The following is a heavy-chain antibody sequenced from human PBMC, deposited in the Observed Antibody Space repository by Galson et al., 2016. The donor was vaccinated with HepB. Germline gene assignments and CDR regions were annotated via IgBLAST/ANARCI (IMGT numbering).Heavy chain of an antibody. CDR1: GDTFTFYA. J-gene: IGHJ4*02. CDR2: TIPIFGTT. D-gene: IGHD5-12*01. CDR3: ARHIVASTTSYFDF. V-gene: IGHV1-69*06. Sequence: SVKVSCKASGDTFTFYAFSWVRQAPGQGLEWMGVTIPIFGTTNYAQKFQGRVTITADKSTSTAYLELSSLTSEDTAVYYCARHIVASTTSYFDFWGQGTLVTVSS.